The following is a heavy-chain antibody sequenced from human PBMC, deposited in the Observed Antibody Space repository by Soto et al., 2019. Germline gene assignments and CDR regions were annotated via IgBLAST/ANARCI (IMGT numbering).Heavy chain of an antibody. V-gene: IGHV4-34*01. D-gene: IGHD4-17*01. J-gene: IGHJ6*02. CDR1: GGSFSGYY. CDR3: ARARTVTDTFYYYYGLDV. Sequence: SETLSLTCAVYGGSFSGYYWSWIRQPPGKGLEWIGEINHSGSTNYNPSLKSRVTISVDTSRNQFSLRLSSVTAADTAVYYCARARTVTDTFYYYYGLDVWGQGTTVTVSS. CDR2: INHSGST.